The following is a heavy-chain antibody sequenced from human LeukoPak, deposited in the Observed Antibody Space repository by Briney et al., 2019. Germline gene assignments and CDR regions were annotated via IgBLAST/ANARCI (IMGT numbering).Heavy chain of an antibody. J-gene: IGHJ4*02. CDR1: GYSISSGYY. D-gene: IGHD1-26*01. Sequence: SETLSLTCTVSGYSISSGYYWGWIRQPPGKGLEWIGSIYHSGSTYYNPSLKSRVTISVDTSKNQFSLKLSSVTAADTAVYYCATYSGSYYIPFDYWGQGTLVTVSS. V-gene: IGHV4-38-2*02. CDR2: IYHSGST. CDR3: ATYSGSYYIPFDY.